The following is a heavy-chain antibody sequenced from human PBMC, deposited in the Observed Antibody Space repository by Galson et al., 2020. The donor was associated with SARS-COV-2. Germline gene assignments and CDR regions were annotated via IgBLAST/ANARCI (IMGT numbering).Heavy chain of an antibody. Sequence: SETLSLTCTVSGGSISSGDYYWSWIRQPPGKGPAWIGYLASRGSTYYNPSLKRRATIALDTSKNQFSLKLGSVTAADTAVYYCARGGRFLEWLLSVNYYYYMDVWGKGTTVTVSS. CDR1: GGSISSGDYY. CDR3: ARGGRFLEWLLSVNYYYYMDV. V-gene: IGHV4-30-4*01. CDR2: LASRGST. J-gene: IGHJ6*03. D-gene: IGHD3-3*01.